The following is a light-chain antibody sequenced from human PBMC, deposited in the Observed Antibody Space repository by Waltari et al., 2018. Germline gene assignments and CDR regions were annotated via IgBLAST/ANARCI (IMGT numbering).Light chain of an antibody. CDR1: QSVLHRSNMRNH. Sequence: DIVMTQSPDSLAVSLGERATINCKSSQSVLHRSNMRNHLAWYQHKRGQPPKLIIYWASTRGTGVPDRFSGSGSGTDFTLTINRLQPEDAAVYYCQQYYTSPALTFGGGTTVEIK. J-gene: IGKJ4*01. CDR3: QQYYTSPALT. V-gene: IGKV4-1*01. CDR2: WAS.